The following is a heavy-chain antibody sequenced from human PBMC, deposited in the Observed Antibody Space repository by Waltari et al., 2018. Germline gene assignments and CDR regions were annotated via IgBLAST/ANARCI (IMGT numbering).Heavy chain of an antibody. J-gene: IGHJ4*02. CDR2: IYYSGST. D-gene: IGHD3-16*01. CDR3: ARLGADRGFDY. V-gene: IGHV4-39*01. CDR1: GGSISSSSYY. Sequence: QLQLQESGPGLVKPSETLSLTCTVSGGSISSSSYYWGWIRQPPGKGLEWIGSIYYSGSTYYNPSLKSRVTISVDTSKNQFSLKLSSVTAADTVVYYCARLGADRGFDYWGQGTLVTVSS.